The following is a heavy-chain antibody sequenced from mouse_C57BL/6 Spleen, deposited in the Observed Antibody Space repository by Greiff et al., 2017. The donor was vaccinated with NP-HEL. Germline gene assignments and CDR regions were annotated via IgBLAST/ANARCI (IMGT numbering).Heavy chain of an antibody. CDR3: VRSYYYGSSYGVYYAMDY. V-gene: IGHV10-1*01. CDR2: IRSKSNNYAT. Sequence: EVQGVESGGGLVQPKGSLKLSCAASGFSFNTYAMNWVRQAPGKGLEWVARIRSKSNNYATYYADSVKDRFTISRDDSESMLYLQMNNLKTEDTAMYYCVRSYYYGSSYGVYYAMDYWGQGTSVTVSS. J-gene: IGHJ4*01. CDR1: GFSFNTYA. D-gene: IGHD1-1*01.